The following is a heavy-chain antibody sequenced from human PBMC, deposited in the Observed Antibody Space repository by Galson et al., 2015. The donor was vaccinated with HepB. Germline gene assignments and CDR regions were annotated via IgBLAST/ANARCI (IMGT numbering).Heavy chain of an antibody. V-gene: IGHV1-18*04. CDR3: ARDSLTTVTPTDFYYYYYGMDV. CDR2: ISAYNGNT. Sequence: SVKVSCKASGYTFTSYSISWVRQAPGQGLEWMGWISAYNGNTNYAQKLQGRVTMTTDTSTSTAYMELRSLRSDDTAVYYCARDSLTTVTPTDFYYYYYGMDVWGQGTTVTVSS. J-gene: IGHJ6*02. CDR1: GYTFTSYS. D-gene: IGHD4-17*01.